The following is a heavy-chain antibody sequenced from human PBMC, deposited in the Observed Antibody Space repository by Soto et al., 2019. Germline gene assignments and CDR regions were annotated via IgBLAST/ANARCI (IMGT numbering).Heavy chain of an antibody. CDR2: INQDGSER. CDR3: ARDKITGILDY. CDR1: GFTFSTYW. V-gene: IGHV3-7*01. J-gene: IGHJ4*02. D-gene: IGHD1-20*01. Sequence: GSLRLSWAASGFTFSTYWMSWVRQAPGKGLEWVANINQDGSERYYVDSVKGRFTISSDNAKNSLFLQLNGLRSEDTAVYYYARDKITGILDYWGQGTLVTVSS.